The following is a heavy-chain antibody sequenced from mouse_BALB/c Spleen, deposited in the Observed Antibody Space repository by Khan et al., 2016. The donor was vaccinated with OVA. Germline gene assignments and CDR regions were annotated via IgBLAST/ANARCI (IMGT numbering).Heavy chain of an antibody. D-gene: IGHD1-1*01. Sequence: VQLKESGPGLVKPSQSLSLTCSVTGYSITSGYCWNWIRQFPGNKLEWMGYISYDGSNNYNPSLKNRISITRATSKNQFFLKLNSVTTEDTATYYCARGGVVVPYWYFDVWGAGTTVTVSS. J-gene: IGHJ1*01. CDR2: ISYDGSN. CDR3: ARGGVVVPYWYFDV. CDR1: GYSITSGYC. V-gene: IGHV3-6*02.